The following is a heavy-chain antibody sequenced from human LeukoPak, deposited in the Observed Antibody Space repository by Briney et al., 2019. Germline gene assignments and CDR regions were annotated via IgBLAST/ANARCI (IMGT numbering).Heavy chain of an antibody. CDR3: ARDQGIAVAGIGDY. CDR1: GFTFSGYS. Sequence: PGGSLRLSCAASGFTFSGYSMHWVRQAPGRGLEYVAAISSNGGSTYYANSVKGRFTISRDNSKNTLYLQMGSLRPEDMAVYFCARDQGIAVAGIGDYWGQGTLVTVSS. D-gene: IGHD6-19*01. CDR2: ISSNGGST. V-gene: IGHV3-64*01. J-gene: IGHJ4*02.